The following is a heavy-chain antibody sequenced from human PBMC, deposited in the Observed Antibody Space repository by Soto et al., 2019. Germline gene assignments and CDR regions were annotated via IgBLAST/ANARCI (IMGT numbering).Heavy chain of an antibody. CDR1: GFIFGDYA. CDR3: AKGFSYGDYRYYFDY. Sequence: EVRLVESGGGLVQPGRSLRLSCAASGFIFGDYAMHWVRQVPGQGLEWVSVIIANSGYIVYADSVKGRFNISRDNARNSLYLQMSSLGIEDTAFYYCAKGFSYGDYRYYFDYWGQGTLGTVSS. V-gene: IGHV3-9*01. CDR2: IIANSGYI. D-gene: IGHD4-17*01. J-gene: IGHJ4*02.